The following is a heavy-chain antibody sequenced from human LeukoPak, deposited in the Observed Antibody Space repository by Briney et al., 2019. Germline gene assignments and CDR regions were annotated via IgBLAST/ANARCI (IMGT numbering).Heavy chain of an antibody. V-gene: IGHV1-2*02. J-gene: IGHJ4*02. CDR2: INPNSGGT. D-gene: IGHD2-2*01. CDR1: GYTFTGYY. Sequence: ASVKVSCKASGYTFTGYYMHWVRQARGQGLEWMGWINPNSGGTNYAQKFQGRVTMTRDTSISTAYMELSRLRSDDTAVYYCARNLHIVVVPAAIDYWGQGTLVTVSS. CDR3: ARNLHIVVVPAAIDY.